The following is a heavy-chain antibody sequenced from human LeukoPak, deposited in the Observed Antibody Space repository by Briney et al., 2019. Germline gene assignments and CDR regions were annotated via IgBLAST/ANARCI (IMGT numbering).Heavy chain of an antibody. CDR2: ISGSGGST. D-gene: IGHD6-13*01. CDR1: GFTFSSYA. CDR3: AKILRSIAAAGDLDY. Sequence: GGSLRLSCAASGFTFSSYAMSWVRQASGKGLKWVSSISGSGGSTYYADSVKGRFTISRDNSKNTLYLQMNSLRAEDTAVYYCAKILRSIAAAGDLDYWGQGTLVTVSS. J-gene: IGHJ4*02. V-gene: IGHV3-23*01.